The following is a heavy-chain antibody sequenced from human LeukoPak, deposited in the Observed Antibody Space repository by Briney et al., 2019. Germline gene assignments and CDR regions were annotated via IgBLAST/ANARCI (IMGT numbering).Heavy chain of an antibody. Sequence: ASVKVSCKASGYTFTNYGIIWVRQAPGQGLEWMGWISAYNGNTNYAQKLQGRVTMTTDTSTSTAYMELRSLRSDDTAAYYCARAPLVRGTYDYWGQGTLVTVSS. J-gene: IGHJ4*02. CDR2: ISAYNGNT. V-gene: IGHV1-18*01. D-gene: IGHD3-10*01. CDR1: GYTFTNYG. CDR3: ARAPLVRGTYDY.